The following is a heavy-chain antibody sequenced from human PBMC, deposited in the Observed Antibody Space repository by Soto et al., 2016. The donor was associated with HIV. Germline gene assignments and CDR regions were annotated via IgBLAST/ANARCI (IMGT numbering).Heavy chain of an antibody. CDR3: ARGGYSHGQGGSDY. V-gene: IGHV1-46*03. CDR1: GHSFTSYH. J-gene: IGHJ4*02. CDR2: FNPSGGGT. Sequence: QVQLVQSGAEVRKPGASVKVSCKASGHSFTSYHMHWVRQAPGQGLEWMGIFNPSGGGTSNAQKFQDRVTMTRDTSTSTVYMELSSLRSEDTAVYYCARGGYSHGQGGSDYWGQGTLVTVSS. D-gene: IGHD5-12*01.